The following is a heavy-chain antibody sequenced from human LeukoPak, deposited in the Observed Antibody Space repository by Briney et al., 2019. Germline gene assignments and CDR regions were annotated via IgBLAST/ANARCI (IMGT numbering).Heavy chain of an antibody. CDR1: GFTFCSYA. CDR2: ISGSGGRT. J-gene: IGHJ4*02. CDR3: AKSLRYSSGCHHFDY. D-gene: IGHD6-19*01. V-gene: IGHV3-23*01. Sequence: GGSPRLSCAAPGFTFCSYAMSWVRQAPGKGGGWVSGISGSGGRTYYADSVKGRFTISRDNSKNTVYLQMNSLRVEDTAVYYCAKSLRYSSGCHHFDYWGQGTLVTVSS.